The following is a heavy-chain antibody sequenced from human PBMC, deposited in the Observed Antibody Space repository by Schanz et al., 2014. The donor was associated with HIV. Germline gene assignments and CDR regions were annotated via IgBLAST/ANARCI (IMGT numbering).Heavy chain of an antibody. Sequence: EEHLLESGGDLIQPGGSLRLSCVASGFPFSNFAMSWVRQDPGRGLEWVSAISATGGSTYYADSVKGRFTISRDNSKNTLYLQMTTLRIDDTAVYYCAKPEYDSRGNSQSHFDYWGQGTLVTVSS. CDR2: ISATGGST. J-gene: IGHJ4*02. D-gene: IGHD3-22*01. V-gene: IGHV3-23*01. CDR3: AKPEYDSRGNSQSHFDY. CDR1: GFPFSNFA.